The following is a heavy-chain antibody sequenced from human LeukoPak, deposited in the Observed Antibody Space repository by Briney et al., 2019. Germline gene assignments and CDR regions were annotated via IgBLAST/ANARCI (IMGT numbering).Heavy chain of an antibody. Sequence: GGSLRLSCAASGFTFSSYWMHWVRQAPGKGLVWVSRINSDGSSTSYADSVKGRFTISRDNAKNTLYLQMNSLRAEDTAVYYCARGGVHSSSSFYYYGMDVWGQGTTVTVSS. CDR3: ARGGVHSSSSFYYYGMDV. CDR2: INSDGSST. J-gene: IGHJ6*02. D-gene: IGHD6-6*01. CDR1: GFTFSSYW. V-gene: IGHV3-74*01.